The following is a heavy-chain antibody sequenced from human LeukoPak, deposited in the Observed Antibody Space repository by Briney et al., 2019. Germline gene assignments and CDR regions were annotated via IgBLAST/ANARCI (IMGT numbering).Heavy chain of an antibody. V-gene: IGHV1-46*01. CDR2: INPSGGST. J-gene: IGHJ5*02. D-gene: IGHD2-21*02. Sequence: RGASVKVSCKASGYTFTSYGISWVRQAPGQGLEWMGIINPSGGSTSYAQKFQGRVTMTRDTSTSTVYMELSSLRSEDTAVYYCARGGIVVVTAMGNWFDPWGQGTLVTVSS. CDR1: GYTFTSYG. CDR3: ARGGIVVVTAMGNWFDP.